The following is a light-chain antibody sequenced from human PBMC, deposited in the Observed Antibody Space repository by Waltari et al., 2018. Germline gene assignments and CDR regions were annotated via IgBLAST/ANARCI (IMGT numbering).Light chain of an antibody. J-gene: IGLJ2*01. CDR1: SSDVGGSNY. Sequence: QSALTQPASQSGSPGPSITLPCTGTSSDVGGSNYVSWYQQHPGKAPKLMIYDVSNRPSGVSNRFSGSKSGNTASLTISGLQAEDEADYYCSSYTSSSTVVFGGGTKLTVL. CDR3: SSYTSSSTVV. CDR2: DVS. V-gene: IGLV2-14*03.